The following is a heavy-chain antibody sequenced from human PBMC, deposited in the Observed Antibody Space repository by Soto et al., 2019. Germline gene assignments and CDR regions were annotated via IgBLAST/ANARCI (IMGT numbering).Heavy chain of an antibody. CDR3: AREGDHSSSSPHFAY. D-gene: IGHD6-6*01. J-gene: IGHJ4*02. CDR1: GGTFSSYA. CDR2: IIPIFGTA. V-gene: IGHV1-69*01. Sequence: QVQLVQSGAEVKKPGSSVKVSCKASGGTFSSYAISWVRQAPEQGLEWMGGIIPIFGTANYAQNFQGRVTITADESTSTAYMELSSLRAEDTAVYYCAREGDHSSSSPHFAYWGQGTLVTFSS.